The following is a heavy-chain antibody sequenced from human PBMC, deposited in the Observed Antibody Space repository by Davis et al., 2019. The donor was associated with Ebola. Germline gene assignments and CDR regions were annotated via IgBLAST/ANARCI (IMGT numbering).Heavy chain of an antibody. Sequence: ASVKVSCKASGYTLIDYNTHWMRQAPGQGLEWLGRVILKSGATNYAQKFQGRVTMTRDTSISTVYMELSSLRYDDTADYYCARGHNYAHEYWGQGTLVTVSS. J-gene: IGHJ4*02. D-gene: IGHD4-11*01. CDR1: GYTLIDYN. V-gene: IGHV1-2*06. CDR3: ARGHNYAHEY. CDR2: VILKSGAT.